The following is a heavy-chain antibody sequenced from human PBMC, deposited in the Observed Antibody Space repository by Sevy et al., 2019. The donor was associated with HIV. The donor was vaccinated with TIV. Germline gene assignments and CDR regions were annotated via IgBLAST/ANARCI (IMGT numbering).Heavy chain of an antibody. D-gene: IGHD3-22*01. CDR3: ARGANYYDSSPYYYYYMDV. CDR2: IYPGDSDT. J-gene: IGHJ6*03. CDR1: GYSSTSYW. Sequence: GESLKISCKGSGYSSTSYWIGWVRQMPGKGLEWMGIIYPGDSDTRYSPSFQGQVTISADKSISTTYLQWSSLKASDTAMYYCARGANYYDSSPYYYYYMDVWGKGTTVTVSS. V-gene: IGHV5-51*01.